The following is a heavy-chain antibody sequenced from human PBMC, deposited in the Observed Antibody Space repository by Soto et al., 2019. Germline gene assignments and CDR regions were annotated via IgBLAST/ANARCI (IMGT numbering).Heavy chain of an antibody. CDR3: ARGTIPYSSGWYGVDY. J-gene: IGHJ4*02. V-gene: IGHV1-69*13. Sequence: SVKVSCKASGGTFSSYAISWVRQAPGQGLEWMGGIIPIFGTANYAQKFQGRVTITADESTSTAYVELSSLRSEDTAVYYCARGTIPYSSGWYGVDYWGQGTLVTVSS. CDR2: IIPIFGTA. D-gene: IGHD6-19*01. CDR1: GGTFSSYA.